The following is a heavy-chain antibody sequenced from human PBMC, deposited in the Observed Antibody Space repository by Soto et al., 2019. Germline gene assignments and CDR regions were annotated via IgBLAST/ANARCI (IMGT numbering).Heavy chain of an antibody. J-gene: IGHJ4*01. CDR2: IKSKTDGGTT. V-gene: IGHV3-15*07. Sequence: PGEALKISCAASGFTFINAWMNWVLQAPWKGLEWVGRIKSKTDGGTTDYAAPVKGRFTISRDDSKNTLYLQMNSLKTEDTAVYYCTMGFLEWLLEHSNDMTTDPGDAHWGHGTLVTVSS. D-gene: IGHD3-3*01. CDR3: TMGFLEWLLEHSNDMTTDPGDAH. CDR1: GFTFINAW.